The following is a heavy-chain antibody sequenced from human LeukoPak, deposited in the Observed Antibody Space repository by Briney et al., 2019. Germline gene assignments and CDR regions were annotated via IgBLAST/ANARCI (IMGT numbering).Heavy chain of an antibody. CDR1: GFTFSSYG. CDR3: ASLPFRIAAAGTRVANDY. D-gene: IGHD6-13*01. Sequence: SGGSLRLSCAASGFTFSSYGMHWVRQAPGKGLEWVAVISYDGSNKYYADSVKGRFTISRDNSKNTLYLQMNSLRAEDTAVYYCASLPFRIAAAGTRVANDYWGQGTLVTVSS. V-gene: IGHV3-30*03. CDR2: ISYDGSNK. J-gene: IGHJ4*02.